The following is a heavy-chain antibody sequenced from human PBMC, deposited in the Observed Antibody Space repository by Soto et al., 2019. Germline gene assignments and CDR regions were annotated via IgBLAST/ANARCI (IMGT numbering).Heavy chain of an antibody. CDR3: AREPKAKGYYYDSSAFDY. V-gene: IGHV4-31*03. J-gene: IGHJ4*02. CDR1: GGSISSGGYY. CDR2: IYYSGST. Sequence: SETLSLTCTVSGGSISSGGYYWSWIRQHPGKGLEWTGYIYYSGSTYYNPSLKSRVTISVDTSKNQFSLKLSSVTAADTAVYYCAREPKAKGYYYDSSAFDYWGQGTLVTVSS. D-gene: IGHD3-22*01.